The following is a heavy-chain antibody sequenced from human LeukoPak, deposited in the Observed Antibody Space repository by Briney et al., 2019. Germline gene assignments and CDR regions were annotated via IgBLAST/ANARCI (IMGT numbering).Heavy chain of an antibody. V-gene: IGHV4-59*01. Sequence: PSETLSLTCTVSGGSISSYYWSWVRQPPGKGLEWLGYIYYSGSTNYNPSLKSRVTISVDTSKNQFSLKLSSVTAADTAVYYCASVVGATMTDAFDIRGQGTMVTVSS. CDR2: IYYSGST. J-gene: IGHJ3*02. CDR1: GGSISSYY. D-gene: IGHD1-26*01. CDR3: ASVVGATMTDAFDI.